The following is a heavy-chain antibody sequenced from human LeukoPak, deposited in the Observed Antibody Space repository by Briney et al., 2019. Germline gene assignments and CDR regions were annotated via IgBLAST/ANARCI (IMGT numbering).Heavy chain of an antibody. CDR1: GFTFSSYA. D-gene: IGHD1-26*01. CDR2: ISYDGSNK. J-gene: IGHJ6*02. CDR3: ARETPVVGATTAYYYYGMDV. V-gene: IGHV3-30-3*01. Sequence: GGSLRLSCAASGFTFSSYAMHWVRQAPGKGLEWVAVISYDGSNKYYADSVKGRFTISRDNSKNTLYLQMNSLRAEDTAVYYCARETPVVGATTAYYYYGMDVWGQGTTVTVSS.